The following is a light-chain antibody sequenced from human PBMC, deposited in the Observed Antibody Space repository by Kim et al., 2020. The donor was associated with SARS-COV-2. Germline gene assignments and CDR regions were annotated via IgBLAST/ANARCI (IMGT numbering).Light chain of an antibody. CDR2: DVS. V-gene: IGLV2-14*03. Sequence: GQSITISCTGTSSDVGTYNFVSWYQQHPGKAPKLMIYDVSNRPSGVSNRFSGSKSGITASLTISGLQAEDEADYYCSSYTSSITLVFGGGTKLTVL. CDR1: SSDVGTYNF. J-gene: IGLJ3*02. CDR3: SSYTSSITLV.